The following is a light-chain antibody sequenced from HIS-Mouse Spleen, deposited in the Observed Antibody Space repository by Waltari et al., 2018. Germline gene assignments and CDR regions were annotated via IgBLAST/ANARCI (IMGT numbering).Light chain of an antibody. CDR1: SIAVGVYNY. Sequence: QSALTQPASVSGSPGQSVTISCPGTSIAVGVYNYVPWYQQHPGKAPKLIIYDVSNRPSGVSNRFSGSKSGNTASLTISGLQAEDEADYYCSSYTSSSTLVFGTGTKVTVL. V-gene: IGLV2-14*03. CDR2: DVS. J-gene: IGLJ1*01. CDR3: SSYTSSSTLV.